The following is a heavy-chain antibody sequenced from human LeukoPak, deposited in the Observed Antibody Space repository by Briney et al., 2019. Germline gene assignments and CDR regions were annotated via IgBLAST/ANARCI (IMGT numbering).Heavy chain of an antibody. J-gene: IGHJ6*02. CDR3: ARGSTSHYYGMDV. CDR1: GGSISSYY. D-gene: IGHD2-2*01. CDR2: IYYSGST. V-gene: IGHV4-59*01. Sequence: SETLSLTCTVSGGSISSYYWSWIRQPPGKGLEWIGYIYYSGSTNYNPSLKSRVTISVDTSKNQFSLKLSSVTAADTAVYYCARGSTSHYYGMDVWGQGTTVTVSS.